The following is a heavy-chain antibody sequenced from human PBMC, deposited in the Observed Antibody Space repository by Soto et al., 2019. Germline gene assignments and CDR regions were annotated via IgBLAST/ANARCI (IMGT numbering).Heavy chain of an antibody. J-gene: IGHJ4*02. Sequence: SETLSLTCAVYGGSFSGYYWSWIRQPPGKGLEWIGEINHSGSTNYNPSLKSRVTISVDTSKNQFSLKLSSVTAADTAVYYCARDMVGGVMSNFDYWGQGTLVTVPS. CDR2: INHSGST. CDR1: GGSFSGYY. V-gene: IGHV4-34*01. D-gene: IGHD3-10*01. CDR3: ARDMVGGVMSNFDY.